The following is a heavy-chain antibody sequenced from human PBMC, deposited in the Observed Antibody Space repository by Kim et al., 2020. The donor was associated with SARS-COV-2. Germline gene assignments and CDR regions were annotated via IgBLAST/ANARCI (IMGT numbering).Heavy chain of an antibody. Sequence: LSLTCAVSGFNFGTYAMSWVRQAPGKGPEWVAEINSSGGSAKYADSVRGRFTISRDNSRNTVYLQMTSLRVEDTAVFYCVKVKNNLLHFFDYWGQGT. D-gene: IGHD1-1*01. J-gene: IGHJ4*02. V-gene: IGHV3-23*01. CDR3: VKVKNNLLHFFDY. CDR1: GFNFGTYA. CDR2: INSSGGSA.